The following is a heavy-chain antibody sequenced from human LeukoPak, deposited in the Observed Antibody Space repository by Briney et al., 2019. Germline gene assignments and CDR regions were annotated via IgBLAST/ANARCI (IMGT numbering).Heavy chain of an antibody. Sequence: GGSLRLSCASSGFTASSNYMSWVRQAPGKGLEWVSVIYSDDRTYYADSVKGRFTISRHTSKKTLYLQMNSLRAEDTAVYYCAREVMAKRRAFDIWGQGTVVTVSS. J-gene: IGHJ3*02. V-gene: IGHV3-53*04. D-gene: IGHD2-8*01. CDR3: AREVMAKRRAFDI. CDR1: GFTASSNY. CDR2: IYSDDRT.